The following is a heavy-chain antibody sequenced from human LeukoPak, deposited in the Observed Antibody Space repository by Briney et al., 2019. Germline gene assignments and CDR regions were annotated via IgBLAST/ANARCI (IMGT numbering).Heavy chain of an antibody. CDR3: TTYRYNYGSTGYSYFDF. CDR2: IISKTSGGTT. CDR1: GLTFANAW. V-gene: IGHV3-15*01. Sequence: GGSLRLSCAASGLTFANAWMSWVRQAPGKGLEWVARIISKTSGGTTDYAAPVKGRFTISRDDSKTTLYLQMNSLKTEDTAVYYCTTYRYNYGSTGYSYFDFWGQGTLVTVPS. D-gene: IGHD5-18*01. J-gene: IGHJ4*02.